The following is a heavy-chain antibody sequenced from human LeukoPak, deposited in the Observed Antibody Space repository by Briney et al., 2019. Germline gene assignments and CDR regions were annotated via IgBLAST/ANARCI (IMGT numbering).Heavy chain of an antibody. D-gene: IGHD3-3*01. CDR1: GGSISSYY. Sequence: PSETLSLTCTVSGGSISSYYWGWIRQPPGKGLEWIGSIYYSGSTYYNPSLKSRVTISVGTSKNQFSLKLSSVTAADTAVYYCASAYYDFWSGYVEWFDPWGQGTLVTVSS. J-gene: IGHJ5*02. CDR2: IYYSGST. V-gene: IGHV4-39*01. CDR3: ASAYYDFWSGYVEWFDP.